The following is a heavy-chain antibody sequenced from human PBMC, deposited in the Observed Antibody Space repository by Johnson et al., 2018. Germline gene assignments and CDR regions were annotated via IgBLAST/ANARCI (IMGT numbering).Heavy chain of an antibody. D-gene: IGHD1-26*01. Sequence: QVQLQESGPGLVRPSETLSLTCTVSGASISSDYWSWIRQPPGKRLEWIGLIYNGQSTYFNPSLKSRVSITIDTSKNLLSLKLSSAPAADTAIYYCARDGNQRAVEWWGQGTLVTVSS. V-gene: IGHV4-59*01. J-gene: IGHJ4*02. CDR1: GASISSDY. CDR2: IYNGQST. CDR3: ARDGNQRAVEW.